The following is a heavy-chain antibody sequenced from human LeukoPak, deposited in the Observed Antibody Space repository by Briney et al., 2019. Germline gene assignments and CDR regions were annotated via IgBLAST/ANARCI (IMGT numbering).Heavy chain of an antibody. Sequence: GGSLRLSCAASGFTFDDYAMHWVRHAPGKGLEWVSGISWNSGSIGYADSVKGRFTISRDNAKNSLYLQMNSLRAEDTALYYCAKEAAAGTTWGQGTLVTVSS. J-gene: IGHJ5*02. CDR2: ISWNSGSI. CDR3: AKEAAAGTT. CDR1: GFTFDDYA. D-gene: IGHD6-13*01. V-gene: IGHV3-9*01.